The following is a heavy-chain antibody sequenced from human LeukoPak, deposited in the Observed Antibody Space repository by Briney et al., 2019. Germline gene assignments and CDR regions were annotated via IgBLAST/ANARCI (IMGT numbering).Heavy chain of an antibody. CDR3: AKDLQSGYSSQTPAD. Sequence: GGTLSLSCAASGFTFSSYGMSWGRQAPGQGLEWVSASSGSGGSTYYADSVEGRSAISRENSTNTLYLQMNSLRAAATAVYYFAKDLQSGYSSQTPADWGQGTLVTVSS. D-gene: IGHD6-13*01. J-gene: IGHJ4*02. CDR2: SSGSGGST. CDR1: GFTFSSYG. V-gene: IGHV3-23*01.